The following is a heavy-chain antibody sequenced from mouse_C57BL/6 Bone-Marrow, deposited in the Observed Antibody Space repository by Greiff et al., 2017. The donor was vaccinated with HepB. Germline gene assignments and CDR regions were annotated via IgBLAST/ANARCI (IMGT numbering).Heavy chain of an antibody. D-gene: IGHD1-1*01. Sequence: EVKLQESGPSLVRPSQTLSLTCTVTGFSINSDCYWIWIRQFPGTKLEYIGYTFYSGITYYNPSLESRTYITRDTSKNQFSLKLSSVTTEDTATYYCARDQGYYGSLYAMDYWGQGTSVTVSS. J-gene: IGHJ4*01. CDR1: GFSINSDCY. CDR2: TFYSGIT. CDR3: ARDQGYYGSLYAMDY. V-gene: IGHV3-3*01.